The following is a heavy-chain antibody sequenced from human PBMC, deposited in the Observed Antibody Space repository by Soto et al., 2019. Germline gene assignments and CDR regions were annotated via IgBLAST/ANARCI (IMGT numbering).Heavy chain of an antibody. Sequence: EVQLVESGGGLIKPGGSLRLSCAASGFTVSSNYMSWVRQAPGKGLEWVSVMYSGGTTYYADSVKGRCTISRDNSKNTLYLQMDSLRAEDTAVYYCAREGDFPYFDYWGQETLVTVSS. CDR1: GFTVSSNY. V-gene: IGHV3-53*01. J-gene: IGHJ4*02. CDR3: AREGDFPYFDY. CDR2: MYSGGTT.